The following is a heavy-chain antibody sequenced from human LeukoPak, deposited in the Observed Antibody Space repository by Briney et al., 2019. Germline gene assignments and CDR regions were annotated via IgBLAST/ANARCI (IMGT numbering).Heavy chain of an antibody. Sequence: PGGSLRLSCAASGFTFSSYAINWVRQAPGKGLEWVSSISASGGSTYYADSVKGRFTISRDNSKNTLYLQMNSLRAEDTAVYYCARGRPWTYYPFDYWGQGTLVTVSS. CDR2: ISASGGST. D-gene: IGHD1-26*01. J-gene: IGHJ4*02. CDR1: GFTFSSYA. CDR3: ARGRPWTYYPFDY. V-gene: IGHV3-23*01.